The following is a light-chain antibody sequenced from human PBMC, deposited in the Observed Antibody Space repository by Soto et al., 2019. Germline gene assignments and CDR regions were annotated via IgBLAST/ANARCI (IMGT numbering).Light chain of an antibody. V-gene: IGKV1-27*01. CDR2: AAS. J-gene: IGKJ3*01. CDR3: QKYNGVPLS. Sequence: DIQVTQFPSSLSASVGDRITITCRASQAIGNYLAWYQQKPGKVPKLLIYAASTLQPGVPSRFSGRRSGTDFTLTVSSLQPEDVATYYCQKYNGVPLSFGPGTKVEIK. CDR1: QAIGNY.